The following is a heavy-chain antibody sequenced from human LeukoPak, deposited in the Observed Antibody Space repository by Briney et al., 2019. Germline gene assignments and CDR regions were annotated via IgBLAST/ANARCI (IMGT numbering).Heavy chain of an antibody. Sequence: PSETLSLTCTVSGGSISSSSYYWGWIRQPPGKGLEWIGSIYYSGSTYYNPSLKSRVTISVDTSKNQFSLKLSSVTAADTAVYYCARHASISPAAFDYWGQGTLVTVSS. CDR2: IYYSGST. D-gene: IGHD2-15*01. CDR3: ARHASISPAAFDY. J-gene: IGHJ4*02. CDR1: GGSISSSSYY. V-gene: IGHV4-39*01.